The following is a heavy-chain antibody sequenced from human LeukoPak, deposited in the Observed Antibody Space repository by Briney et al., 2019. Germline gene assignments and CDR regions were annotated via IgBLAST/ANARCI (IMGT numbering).Heavy chain of an antibody. J-gene: IGHJ4*02. CDR1: GFTFSSYG. Sequence: GRSLRLSCAASGFTFSSYGMHWVRQAPGKGLEWVAVISYDGGNKYYADSVKGRFTISRDNSKNTLYLQMNSLRAEDTAVYYCATHYYGSGSYYNVGYWGQGTLVTVSS. D-gene: IGHD3-10*01. CDR2: ISYDGGNK. V-gene: IGHV3-30*03. CDR3: ATHYYGSGSYYNVGY.